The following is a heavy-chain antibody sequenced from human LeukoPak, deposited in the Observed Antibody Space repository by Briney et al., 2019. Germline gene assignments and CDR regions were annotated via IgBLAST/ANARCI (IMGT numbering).Heavy chain of an antibody. CDR1: GYTFTSYD. D-gene: IGHD1-26*01. J-gene: IGHJ4*02. Sequence: ASVKVSCKASGYTFTSYDFNWLRQATGQGPEWMGWMNPNSGATGYAQKFQGRITMTRSASINTAYMELTDLRSDDTAVYYCARDRGPTGATDYWGQGTLVTVSS. CDR2: MNPNSGAT. V-gene: IGHV1-8*01. CDR3: ARDRGPTGATDY.